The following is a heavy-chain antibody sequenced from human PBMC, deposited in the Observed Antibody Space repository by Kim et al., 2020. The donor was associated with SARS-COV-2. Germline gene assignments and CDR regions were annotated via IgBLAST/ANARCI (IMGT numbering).Heavy chain of an antibody. D-gene: IGHD1-26*01. Sequence: SETLSLTCTVSGGSISSSSYYWGWIRQPPGKGLEWIGSIYYSGSTYYNPSLKSRVTISVDTSKNQFSLKLSSVTAADTAVYYCARDLSPWELQGAHFDLWGRGTLVTVSS. CDR1: GGSISSSSYY. CDR3: ARDLSPWELQGAHFDL. CDR2: IYYSGST. V-gene: IGHV4-39*07. J-gene: IGHJ2*01.